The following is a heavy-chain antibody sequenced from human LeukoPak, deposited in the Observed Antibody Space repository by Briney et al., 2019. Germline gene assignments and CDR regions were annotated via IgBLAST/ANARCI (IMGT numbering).Heavy chain of an antibody. V-gene: IGHV3-53*01. Sequence: PGGSLRLSCAASGFTVSSSYMIWVRQAPGKGLEWVSVIYSGGSTFYADSVKGRFTISRDNSKNTLYLQMNSLRAEDTAVYYCARGLDWYFDLWGRGTLVTVSS. D-gene: IGHD5-12*01. CDR1: GFTVSSSY. CDR2: IYSGGST. CDR3: ARGLDWYFDL. J-gene: IGHJ2*01.